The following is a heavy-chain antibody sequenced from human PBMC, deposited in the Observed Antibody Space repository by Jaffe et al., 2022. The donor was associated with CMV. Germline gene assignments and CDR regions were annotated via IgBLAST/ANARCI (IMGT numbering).Heavy chain of an antibody. V-gene: IGHV1-69*01. Sequence: QVQLVQSGAEVKKPGSSVKVSCKASGGTFSSYAISWVRQAPGQGLEWMGGIIPIFGTANYAQKFQGRVTITADESTSTAYMELSSLRSEDTAVYYCARGVARYSGYDNYYYYGMDVWGQGTTVTVSS. CDR3: ARGVARYSGYDNYYYYGMDV. D-gene: IGHD5-12*01. CDR2: IIPIFGTA. J-gene: IGHJ6*02. CDR1: GGTFSSYA.